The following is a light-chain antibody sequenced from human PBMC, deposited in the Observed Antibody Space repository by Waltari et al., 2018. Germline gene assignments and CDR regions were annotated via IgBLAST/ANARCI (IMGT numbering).Light chain of an antibody. Sequence: IVLMPSPGTLSLSPGEKDNIPCRSSQSVSRSLPWYQQKHGQAPKLLIYAASTRATGIPDRFSGSGSGTDFSLTISSLEPEDFAIYFCQHYVRLPATFGQGTKVEIK. V-gene: IGKV3-20*01. J-gene: IGKJ1*01. CDR2: AAS. CDR1: QSVSRS. CDR3: QHYVRLPAT.